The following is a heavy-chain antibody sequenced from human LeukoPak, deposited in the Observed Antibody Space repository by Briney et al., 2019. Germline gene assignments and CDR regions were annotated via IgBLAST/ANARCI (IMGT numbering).Heavy chain of an antibody. D-gene: IGHD3-3*01. CDR3: AKPLFEFWSGYYSDAFDI. V-gene: IGHV3-23*01. CDR2: ISGSGGST. J-gene: IGHJ3*02. Sequence: PGGSLRLSCAAPGFTFSSYAMSWVRQAPGKGLEWVSAISGSGGSTYYADSVKGRFTISRDNSKNTLYLQMNSLRAEDTAVYYCAKPLFEFWSGYYSDAFDIWGQGTMVTVSS. CDR1: GFTFSSYA.